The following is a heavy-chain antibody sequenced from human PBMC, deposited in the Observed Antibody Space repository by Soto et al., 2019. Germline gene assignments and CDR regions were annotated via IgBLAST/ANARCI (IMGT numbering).Heavy chain of an antibody. Sequence: QVPLVQSGAEVKKPGSSVKVSCKASGGTFSSYTISWVRQAPGQGLEWMGRIIPILGIANYAQKFQGRVTITADKSTSTAYMELSSLRSEVTAVYYCATGESSSPLGVWGQGTLVTVSS. CDR2: IIPILGIA. CDR1: GGTFSSYT. J-gene: IGHJ4*02. V-gene: IGHV1-69*02. D-gene: IGHD6-6*01. CDR3: ATGESSSPLGV.